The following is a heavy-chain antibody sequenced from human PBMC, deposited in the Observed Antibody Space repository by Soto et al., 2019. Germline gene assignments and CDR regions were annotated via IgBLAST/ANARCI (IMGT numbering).Heavy chain of an antibody. D-gene: IGHD3-22*01. CDR1: GYTFTSYY. CDR3: ARDWTDSSGPGGFDP. CDR2: INPSGGST. J-gene: IGHJ5*02. Sequence: QVQLVQSGAEVKKPGASVKVSCKASGYTFTSYYMHWVRQAPGQGLEWMGIINPSGGSTSYAQKFQGRVTMTRDTSTSTVYMELSSLRSEDTAVYCCARDWTDSSGPGGFDPWGQGTLVTVSS. V-gene: IGHV1-46*01.